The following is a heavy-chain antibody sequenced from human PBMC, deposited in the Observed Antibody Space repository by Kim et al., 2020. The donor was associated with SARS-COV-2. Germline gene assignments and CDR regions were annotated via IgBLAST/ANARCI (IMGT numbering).Heavy chain of an antibody. Sequence: YSHPSRQSRGTIETDTSKNQFSLRVSSVTAADTAFYYCARYSDSDWSLGHWGQGTLVTVSS. V-gene: IGHV4-39*07. CDR3: ARYSDSDWSLGH. D-gene: IGHD3-9*01. J-gene: IGHJ4*02.